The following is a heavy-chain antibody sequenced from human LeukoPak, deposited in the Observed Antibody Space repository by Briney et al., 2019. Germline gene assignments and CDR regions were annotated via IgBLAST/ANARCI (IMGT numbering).Heavy chain of an antibody. J-gene: IGHJ3*01. CDR1: GYSISSGYY. CDR2: IYHSGST. D-gene: IGHD3-9*01. V-gene: IGHV4-38-2*02. Sequence: PSETLSLTCAVSGYSISSGYYWGWIRQPPGKRLEWIGSIYHSGSTYYNSSLKRRVTISVDTSKNQFSLKLSSVAAADMAVYYCAREEWCYILTGYFSFWPQETMDSVSS. CDR3: AREEWCYILTGYFSF.